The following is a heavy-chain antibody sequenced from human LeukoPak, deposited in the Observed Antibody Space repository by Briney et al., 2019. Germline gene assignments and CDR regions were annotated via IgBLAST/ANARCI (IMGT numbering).Heavy chain of an antibody. D-gene: IGHD3-10*01. V-gene: IGHV3-23*01. CDR1: GFTFSSYA. CDR3: VGPITMVRGVISP. Sequence: PPGGSLRLSCAASGFTFSSYAMSWVRQAPGKGLEWVSAISGSGGSTYYADSVKGRFTISRDNSKNTLYLQMNSLRAEDTAVYYCVGPITMVRGVISPWGQGTLVTASS. J-gene: IGHJ5*02. CDR2: ISGSGGST.